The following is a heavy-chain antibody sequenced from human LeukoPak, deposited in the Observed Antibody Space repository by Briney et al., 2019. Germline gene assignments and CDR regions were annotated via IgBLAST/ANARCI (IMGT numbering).Heavy chain of an antibody. J-gene: IGHJ6*03. Sequence: SETLSLTCAVSGGSFSSYYWGWIRQPPGKGLEWIGSIYYSGSTYYNPSLKSRVTMSVDTSKNQFSLSLSSVTAADTAVYYCARVKSGQQLAYFYYYMDVWGKGTTVTVSS. CDR1: GGSFSSYY. CDR2: IYYSGST. CDR3: ARVKSGQQLAYFYYYMDV. D-gene: IGHD6-13*01. V-gene: IGHV4-39*01.